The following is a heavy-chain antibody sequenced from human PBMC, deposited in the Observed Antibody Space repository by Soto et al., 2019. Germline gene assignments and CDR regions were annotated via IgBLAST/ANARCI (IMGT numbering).Heavy chain of an antibody. D-gene: IGHD6-13*01. V-gene: IGHV4-59*08. CDR3: ARHLGAAAGLYYYYYMDV. Sequence: QVQLQESGPGLVKPSETLSLTCTVSGGSISSYYWSWIRQPPGKGLEWIGYIYYSGSTNYNPSLKSRVTISVDTSKNQFSLKLSSVTAADTAVYYCARHLGAAAGLYYYYYMDVWGKGTTVTVSS. CDR2: IYYSGST. J-gene: IGHJ6*03. CDR1: GGSISSYY.